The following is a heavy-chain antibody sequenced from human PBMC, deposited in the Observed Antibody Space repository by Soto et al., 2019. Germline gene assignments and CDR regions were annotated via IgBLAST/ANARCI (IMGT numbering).Heavy chain of an antibody. CDR3: ARGLVVVVSRDWFDP. J-gene: IGHJ5*02. Sequence: EVQLVESGGGLVQPGGSLRVSCAASGFTFSSYWMHWVRQAPGKGLVWVSRINSDGSSTNYADFVKGRFTISRDNAKNTLYLQMNSLRPEDTAVYYCARGLVVVVSRDWFDPWGQGTQVIVSA. D-gene: IGHD3-22*01. CDR2: INSDGSST. V-gene: IGHV3-74*01. CDR1: GFTFSSYW.